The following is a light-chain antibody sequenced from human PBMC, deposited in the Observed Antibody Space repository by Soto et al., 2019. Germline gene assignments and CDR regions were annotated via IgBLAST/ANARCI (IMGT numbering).Light chain of an antibody. CDR2: AAS. CDR3: QQSYSTPRT. V-gene: IGKV1-39*01. CDR1: QSMSNY. Sequence: DIQMTQSPSSLSASVGDRVTITCRASQSMSNYLHWYQQKPGQAPKLLIYAASSLQSGVPSRFSGSGSGTDFSLTISSLQPEDFAIYYCQQSYSTPRTFGQGTKE. J-gene: IGKJ1*01.